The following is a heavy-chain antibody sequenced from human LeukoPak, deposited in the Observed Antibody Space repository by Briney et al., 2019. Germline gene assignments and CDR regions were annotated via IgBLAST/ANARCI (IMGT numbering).Heavy chain of an antibody. CDR1: GFTFSNYA. CDR3: AIGPGGLFNY. J-gene: IGHJ4*02. V-gene: IGHV3-23*01. D-gene: IGHD4-23*01. CDR2: ISGSGGST. Sequence: GGSLRLSCAASGFTFSNYAMSWVRQAPGKGLEWVSSISGSGGSTYYADSVKGRFTISRDNSKNTLYLQMNTLRADDTAVYYCAIGPGGLFNYWGQGTLVTVSS.